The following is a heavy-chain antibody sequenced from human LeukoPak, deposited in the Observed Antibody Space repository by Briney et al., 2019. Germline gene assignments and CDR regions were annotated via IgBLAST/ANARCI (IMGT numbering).Heavy chain of an antibody. CDR1: GGSISSGSYY. Sequence: NPSETLSLTCTVSGGSISSGSYYWGWIRQPPGKGLEWIGSIYYSGSTYYNASLKSRVTISVDTPKNQFSLKLSSVTAADTAVYYCARPASYYYGYLDYWGQGILVTVSS. V-gene: IGHV4-39*01. D-gene: IGHD3-22*01. CDR3: ARPASYYYGYLDY. J-gene: IGHJ4*02. CDR2: IYYSGST.